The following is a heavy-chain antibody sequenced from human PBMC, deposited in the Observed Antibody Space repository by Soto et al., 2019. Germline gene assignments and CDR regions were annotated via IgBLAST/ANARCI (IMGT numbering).Heavy chain of an antibody. Sequence: QVQLLESGGGVVQSGRSLRLSCAASGFTFSRFAMHWVRQAPGKGLEWVAMISQDGSNKNYADSVKGRFTISRHNSRDRLYLDMTSMRPEDKAKYDCARDVMTSVTEDYWGQGTLVTVSS. CDR3: ARDVMTSVTEDY. J-gene: IGHJ4*02. D-gene: IGHD4-17*01. CDR2: ISQDGSNK. V-gene: IGHV3-30-3*01. CDR1: GFTFSRFA.